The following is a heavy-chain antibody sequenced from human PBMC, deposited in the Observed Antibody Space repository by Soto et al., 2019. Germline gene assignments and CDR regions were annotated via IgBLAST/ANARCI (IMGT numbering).Heavy chain of an antibody. CDR2: IDPSDSYT. CDR1: GYSFTIYW. CDR3: GRQPHCPTISRSGAAHRHYGMDV. J-gene: IGHJ6*02. Sequence: GESLKISCKGSGYSFTIYWITWVRQMPGKGLEWMGRIDPSDSYTNYIPSFQGHVTISADKSISTAYLQWSRLKATDPALYYCGRQPHCPTISRSGAAHRHYGMDVCGQVTTVAASS. D-gene: IGHD1-1*01. V-gene: IGHV5-10-1*01.